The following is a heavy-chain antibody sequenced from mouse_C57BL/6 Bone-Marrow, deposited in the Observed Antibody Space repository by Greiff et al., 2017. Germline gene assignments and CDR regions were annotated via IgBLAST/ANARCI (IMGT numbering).Heavy chain of an antibody. V-gene: IGHV1-77*01. D-gene: IGHD2-12*01. J-gene: IGHJ2*01. CDR3: AGGGLRPYYFCC. CDR2: IGPGSGST. Sequence: QVQLQESGAELVKPGASVKISCKASGYTFTDYYINWVKQRPGQGLEWIGKIGPGSGSTYYNEKFKGKVTLTAYKTSSTAYLQLSSLTSEDAAVYFCAGGGLRPYYFCCWGQGTTLSVSS. CDR1: GYTFTDYY.